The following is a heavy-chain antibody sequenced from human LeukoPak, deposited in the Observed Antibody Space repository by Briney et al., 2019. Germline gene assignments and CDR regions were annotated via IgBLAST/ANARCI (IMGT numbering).Heavy chain of an antibody. CDR2: INSDGSDT. J-gene: IGHJ4*02. V-gene: IGHV3-74*01. D-gene: IGHD3-22*01. CDR3: ATTYYYDSSGYAGY. Sequence: PGGSLRLSCAASGFTFSSYWMHWVRQAPGKGLVWVSRINSDGSDTTYADSVKGRFTISRDNTKNTLYLQMNSLGAEDTAVYYCATTYYYDSSGYAGYWGQGTLVTVSS. CDR1: GFTFSSYW.